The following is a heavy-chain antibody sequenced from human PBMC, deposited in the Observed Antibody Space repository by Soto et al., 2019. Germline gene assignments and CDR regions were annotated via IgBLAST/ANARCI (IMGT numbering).Heavy chain of an antibody. CDR2: IIPLLGIT. V-gene: IGHV1-69*13. CDR3: ARDPRSITGTASSEDFQH. J-gene: IGHJ1*01. Sequence: ASVKVSCKASGGTFSGYAINWVRQAPGQGLEWMGGIIPLLGITDYGQKFQGRITIAADESTGTAYMDLRGLRSEDTAVYYCARDPRSITGTASSEDFQHWGQGTLVTVSS. D-gene: IGHD1-20*01. CDR1: GGTFSGYA.